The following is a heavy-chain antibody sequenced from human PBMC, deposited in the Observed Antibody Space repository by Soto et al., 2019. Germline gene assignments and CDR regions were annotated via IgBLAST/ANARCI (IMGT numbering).Heavy chain of an antibody. CDR3: ARDYHYGSGSPY. CDR1: GGSISSYY. Sequence: SETLSLTCTVSGGSISSYYWSWIRQPPGKGLEWIGYIYYSGSTNYNPSLKSRVTISVDTSKNQFSLKLSSVTAADTAVYYCARDYHYGSGSPYWGQGTLVTVSS. V-gene: IGHV4-59*01. J-gene: IGHJ4*02. CDR2: IYYSGST. D-gene: IGHD3-10*01.